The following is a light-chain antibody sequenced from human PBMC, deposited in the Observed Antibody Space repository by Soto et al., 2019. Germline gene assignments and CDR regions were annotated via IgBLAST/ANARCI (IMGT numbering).Light chain of an antibody. CDR2: GAS. CDR1: QTINNN. J-gene: IGKJ1*01. Sequence: MTQAPSTLAVSAGERAPLSCRASQTINNNVAWYQLKDGQVPRLLIYGASTRATDIPARFSGSGSGTECTLTISSLQSEDFEQYHCQQYNNSPQTFGQGTKVDIK. V-gene: IGKV3-15*01. CDR3: QQYNNSPQT.